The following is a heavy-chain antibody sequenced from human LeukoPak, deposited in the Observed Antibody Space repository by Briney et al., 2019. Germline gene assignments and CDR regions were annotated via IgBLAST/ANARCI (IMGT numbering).Heavy chain of an antibody. Sequence: ASVKVSCKASGGTFSSYAISWVRQAPGQGLEWMGGIIPIFGTANYAQKFQGRVTITTDESTSTAYMELSSLRSDDTAVYYCARDSGGYKLFDYWGQGTLVTVSS. CDR3: ARDSGGYKLFDY. CDR1: GGTFSSYA. J-gene: IGHJ4*02. V-gene: IGHV1-69*05. D-gene: IGHD5-24*01. CDR2: IIPIFGTA.